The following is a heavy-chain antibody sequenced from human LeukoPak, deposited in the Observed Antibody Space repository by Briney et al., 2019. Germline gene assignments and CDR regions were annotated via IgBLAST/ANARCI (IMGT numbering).Heavy chain of an antibody. CDR3: ARGPGARRVTIFGVVYYGDYFDY. J-gene: IGHJ4*02. D-gene: IGHD3-3*01. CDR2: MNPNSGNT. V-gene: IGHV1-8*02. Sequence: ASVKVSCKASGYTFTSYYMHWVRQAPGQGLEWMGWMNPNSGNTGYAQKFQGRVTMTRNTSISTAYMELSSLRSGDTAVYYCARGPGARRVTIFGVVYYGDYFDYWGQGTLVTVSS. CDR1: GYTFTSYY.